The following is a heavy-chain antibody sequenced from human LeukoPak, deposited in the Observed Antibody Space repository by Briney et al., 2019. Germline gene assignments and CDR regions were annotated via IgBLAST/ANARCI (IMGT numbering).Heavy chain of an antibody. CDR2: IYPGDSDT. D-gene: IGHD1-26*01. CDR1: GYSFTTNW. CDR3: AIRYSGTYSDY. J-gene: IGHJ4*02. V-gene: IGHV5-51*01. Sequence: GESLKISCKGSGYSFTTNWIGWVRQMPGKGLEWMGIIYPGDSDTRYSPSFQGRVTMSADTSISTAYLQWSSLKASDTAMYYCAIRYSGTYSDYWAREPWSPSPQ.